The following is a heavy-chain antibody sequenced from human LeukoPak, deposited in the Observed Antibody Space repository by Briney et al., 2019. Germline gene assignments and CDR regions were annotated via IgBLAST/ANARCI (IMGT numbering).Heavy chain of an antibody. D-gene: IGHD5-12*01. V-gene: IGHV3-7*01. J-gene: IGHJ4*02. CDR2: IKHEGSEK. Sequence: GGSLRLSCAASGFTFSSYWMGWVRQAPGQGLEWVANIKHEGSEKYYVDSVKGRFTISRDNAKNSLYLQMSSLRAEDTAVYYCARVAVVATIIEWGQGTLVTVSS. CDR3: ARVAVVATIIE. CDR1: GFTFSSYW.